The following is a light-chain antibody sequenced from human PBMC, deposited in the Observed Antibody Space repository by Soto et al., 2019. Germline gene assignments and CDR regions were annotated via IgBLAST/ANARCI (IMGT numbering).Light chain of an antibody. Sequence: DIQLIQSPSTLSASVGDRVTITCRASQSISSWLAWYQQKPGKAPRLLIYDASYLERGVPSRFSGSGSGTEFTLTISDLQPDDLATYYCQQYNNFSTFGPGTKVEI. V-gene: IGKV1-5*01. CDR3: QQYNNFST. J-gene: IGKJ1*01. CDR2: DAS. CDR1: QSISSW.